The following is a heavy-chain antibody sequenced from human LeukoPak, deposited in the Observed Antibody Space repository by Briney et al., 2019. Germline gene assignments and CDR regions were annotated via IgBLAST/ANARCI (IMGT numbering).Heavy chain of an antibody. D-gene: IGHD3-16*01. Sequence: GGYLRLSCEVSGLTFSTYWMTWVRQAPGKGLEWVASINQNGREKYYVDSVKGRFTISRDNAKDLLYLQMNSLRDEDTAVYYCARSLGDDWGQGTLVTVSS. CDR3: ARSLGDD. CDR1: GLTFSTYW. V-gene: IGHV3-7*01. CDR2: INQNGREK. J-gene: IGHJ4*02.